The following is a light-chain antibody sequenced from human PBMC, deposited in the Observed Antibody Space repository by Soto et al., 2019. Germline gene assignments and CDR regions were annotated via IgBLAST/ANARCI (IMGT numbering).Light chain of an antibody. CDR1: QSVLYSSNNNNS. CDR2: WAS. V-gene: IGKV4-1*01. J-gene: IGKJ1*01. CDR3: QQYYNTGWT. Sequence: DIVMTQSPDSLAVSLGERATINCKSSQSVLYSSNNNNSVAWYQQKPGQPPQLLIYWASTRESGVPDRVSGSESGTDFTRTSSSRQAGDVAVYYCQQYYNTGWTVGQGPKVEIK.